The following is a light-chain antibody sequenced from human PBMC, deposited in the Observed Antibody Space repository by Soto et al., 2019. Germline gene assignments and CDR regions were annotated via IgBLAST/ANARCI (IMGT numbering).Light chain of an antibody. CDR3: QHYNGWPPLIT. J-gene: IGKJ5*01. CDR1: QSVSSN. CDR2: AAS. Sequence: EIVMTQSPATLSVSPWERATLSCRASQSVSSNLAWYQQKPGQAPRLLIYAASTRATGIPARFSGSGSGTEFTLTISSLQSEDFAVYYCQHYNGWPPLITFGQGTRLEI. V-gene: IGKV3-15*01.